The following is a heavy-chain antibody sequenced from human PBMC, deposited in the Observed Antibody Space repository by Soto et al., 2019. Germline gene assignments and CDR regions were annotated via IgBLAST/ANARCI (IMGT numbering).Heavy chain of an antibody. J-gene: IGHJ4*02. Sequence: GGSLRLSCAASGFTFSSYAMSWVRQAPGKGLEWVSAISGSGGSTYYADSVKGRFTISRDNSKNTLYLQMNSLRAEDTAVYYCAKDFTMIVVVLGLFDYWGQGTLVTVSS. V-gene: IGHV3-23*01. CDR2: ISGSGGST. D-gene: IGHD3-22*01. CDR3: AKDFTMIVVVLGLFDY. CDR1: GFTFSSYA.